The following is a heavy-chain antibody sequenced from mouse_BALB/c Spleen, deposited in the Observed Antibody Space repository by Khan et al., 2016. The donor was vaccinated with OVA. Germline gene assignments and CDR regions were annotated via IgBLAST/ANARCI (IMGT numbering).Heavy chain of an antibody. Sequence: QIQLVQSGPELKKPGETVKISCKASGYTFTNYGMNWVKQAPGKGLKWMGWINTNTGEPTYAEEFKGRFAFSLETSASTAYLQINNLKNEDTATYFCARGVFAYWCQGTLVTGSA. CDR2: INTNTGEP. J-gene: IGHJ3*01. CDR3: ARGVFAY. V-gene: IGHV9-3*02. CDR1: GYTFTNYG.